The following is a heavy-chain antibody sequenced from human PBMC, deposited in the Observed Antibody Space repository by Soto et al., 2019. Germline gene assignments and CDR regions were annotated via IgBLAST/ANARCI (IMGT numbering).Heavy chain of an antibody. Sequence: SETLSLTCGVPGGTVASSHWWSWVRQSPGGGLEWIGNVYHTGDTNFNPSLQSRVTISVDESNNQFSLRLNSLTAADTAVYFCAREIVTAGGNNYFDPWGPGTLVTVSS. CDR2: VYHTGDT. V-gene: IGHV4-4*02. CDR1: GGTVASSHW. J-gene: IGHJ5*02. D-gene: IGHD2-21*02. CDR3: AREIVTAGGNNYFDP.